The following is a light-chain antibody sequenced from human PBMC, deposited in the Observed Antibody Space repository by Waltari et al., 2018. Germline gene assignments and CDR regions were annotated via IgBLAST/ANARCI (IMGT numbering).Light chain of an antibody. V-gene: IGKV4-1*01. J-gene: IGKJ1*01. Sequence: DIVMTQSPDSLTVSLGERATINCKSSQSVLYSSNNQNYLAWYQQKPGQPPKLLIYWASTRESGVPDRFRGSGSGTDFTLTISSLQAEDVAVYYCQQYFSTPPTFGQGTKVEIK. CDR2: WAS. CDR3: QQYFSTPPT. CDR1: QSVLYSSNNQNY.